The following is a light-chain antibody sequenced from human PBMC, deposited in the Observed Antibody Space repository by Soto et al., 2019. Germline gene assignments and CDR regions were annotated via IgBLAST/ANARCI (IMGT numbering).Light chain of an antibody. CDR2: GNN. Sequence: VLTQPPSVSGAPGQRVTISCTGSSSNIGAGYDVHWYQQLPGTAPKLLIYGNNNRPSGVPDRFSGSKSGTSASLAITGLQAEDEADYYCQSYDSSLSGVVFGGGTQLTV. J-gene: IGLJ2*01. V-gene: IGLV1-40*01. CDR1: SSNIGAGYD. CDR3: QSYDSSLSGVV.